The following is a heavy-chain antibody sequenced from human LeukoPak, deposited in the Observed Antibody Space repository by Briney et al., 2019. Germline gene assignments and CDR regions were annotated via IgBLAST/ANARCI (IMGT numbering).Heavy chain of an antibody. D-gene: IGHD6-13*01. CDR2: IYSGGNT. CDR1: GFTVSTNY. CDR3: ARGWVWFDP. V-gene: IGHV3-53*01. J-gene: IGHJ5*02. Sequence: GGSVRLSCGASGFTVSTNYMSWVRQAPGKGLEWVSVIYSGGNTYYADSVKGRFTISRDNSKNTLYLQMNSLRAEDTALYYCARGWVWFDPWGQGALVTVSS.